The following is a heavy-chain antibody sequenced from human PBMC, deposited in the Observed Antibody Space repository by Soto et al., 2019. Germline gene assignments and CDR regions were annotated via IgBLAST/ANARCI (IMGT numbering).Heavy chain of an antibody. Sequence: SETLSLTCSVSGDSISSSSYYWGWIRQPPGKGLEWIASIFYSGSTYYNPSLKSRVTISVDTSMNQFSLKLNSVTAADMSVYYCARGDVIDIWGRGTMVTVSS. CDR2: IFYSGST. V-gene: IGHV4-39*01. CDR1: GDSISSSSYY. CDR3: ARGDVIDI. J-gene: IGHJ3*02.